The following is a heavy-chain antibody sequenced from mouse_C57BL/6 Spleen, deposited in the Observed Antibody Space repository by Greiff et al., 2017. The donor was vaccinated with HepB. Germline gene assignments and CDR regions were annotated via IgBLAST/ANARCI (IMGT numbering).Heavy chain of an antibody. Sequence: QVQLKQPGAELVRPGSSVKLSCKASGYTFTSYWMHWVKQRPIQGLEWIGNIDPSDSETHYNQKFKDKATLTVDKSSSTAYMQLSSLTSEDSAVYYCARGRTAWYFDVWGTGTTVTVSS. J-gene: IGHJ1*03. CDR1: GYTFTSYW. CDR3: ARGRTAWYFDV. CDR2: IDPSDSET. D-gene: IGHD4-1*01. V-gene: IGHV1-52*01.